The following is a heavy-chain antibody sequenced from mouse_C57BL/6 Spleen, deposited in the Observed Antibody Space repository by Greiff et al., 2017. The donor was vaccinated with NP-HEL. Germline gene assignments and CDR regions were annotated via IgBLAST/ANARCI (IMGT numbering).Heavy chain of an antibody. Sequence: QVQLQQSGAELVRPGASVTLSCKASGYTFTDYEMHWVKQTPVHGLEWIGAIDPETGGTAYNQKFKGKAILTADKSSSTAYMELRSLTSADSAVYYYTRAYNNYEGYAMDYWGQGTSVTVSS. CDR1: GYTFTDYE. D-gene: IGHD2-5*01. CDR2: IDPETGGT. J-gene: IGHJ4*01. CDR3: TRAYNNYEGYAMDY. V-gene: IGHV1-15*01.